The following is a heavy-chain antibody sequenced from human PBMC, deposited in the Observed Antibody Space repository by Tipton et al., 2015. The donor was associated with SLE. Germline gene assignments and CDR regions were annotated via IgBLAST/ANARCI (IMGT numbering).Heavy chain of an antibody. CDR3: ARGLGYFDN. J-gene: IGHJ4*02. Sequence: TLSLTCTVSGGSISSHYWSWIRQPPGKGLEWIGYIYYSGSTNYNPSLKSRVTISVDTSKNQFSLNLSSVTAADTAVYYCARGLGYFDNWGQGTLVTVSS. V-gene: IGHV4-59*08. CDR2: IYYSGST. CDR1: GGSISSHY. D-gene: IGHD3/OR15-3a*01.